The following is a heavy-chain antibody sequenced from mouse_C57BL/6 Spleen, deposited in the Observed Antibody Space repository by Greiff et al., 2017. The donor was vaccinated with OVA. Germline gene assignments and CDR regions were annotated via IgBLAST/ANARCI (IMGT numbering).Heavy chain of an antibody. V-gene: IGHV14-2*01. J-gene: IGHJ2*01. Sequence: EVQLQQSGAELVKPGASVKLSCTASGFNIKDYYMHWVKQRPEQGLEWIGRIDPEDGDTNYAPKFQGKATITADTSSNTAYLQLSSLTSEDTAVYYCARSYDYDVYWGQGTTLTVSS. CDR1: GFNIKDYY. CDR2: IDPEDGDT. CDR3: ARSYDYDVY. D-gene: IGHD2-4*01.